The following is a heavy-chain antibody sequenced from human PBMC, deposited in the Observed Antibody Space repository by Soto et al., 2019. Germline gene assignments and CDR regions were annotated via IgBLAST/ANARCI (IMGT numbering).Heavy chain of an antibody. D-gene: IGHD3-10*01. J-gene: IGHJ6*03. V-gene: IGHV3-74*01. CDR2: INSDGSST. CDR3: ARGPMVRGAPYMDV. Sequence: GGSLRLSCAASGFTFSSYWMHWVRQAPGKGLVWVSRINSDGSSTSYADSVKGRFTISRDNAKNTLYLQMNSLRAEDTAVYYCARGPMVRGAPYMDVWGKGTTVTVSS. CDR1: GFTFSSYW.